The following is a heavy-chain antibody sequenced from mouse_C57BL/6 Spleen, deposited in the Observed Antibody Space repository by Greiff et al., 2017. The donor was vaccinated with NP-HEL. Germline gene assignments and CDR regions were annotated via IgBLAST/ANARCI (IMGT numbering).Heavy chain of an antibody. D-gene: IGHD1-1*01. CDR1: GFSLTSYA. J-gene: IGHJ2*01. Sequence: QVQLQQSGPGLVAPSQSLSITCTVSGFSLTSYAISWVRQPPGKGLEWLGVIWTGGGTNYNSALKSRLSISKDNSKSHVFLKMNSLQTDDTARYYCARLAHYGSPYLDYWGQGTTLTVSS. V-gene: IGHV2-9-1*01. CDR3: ARLAHYGSPYLDY. CDR2: IWTGGGT.